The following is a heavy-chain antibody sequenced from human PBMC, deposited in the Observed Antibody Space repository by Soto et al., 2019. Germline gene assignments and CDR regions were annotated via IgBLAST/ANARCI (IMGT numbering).Heavy chain of an antibody. J-gene: IGHJ4*02. Sequence: QVQLVQSGAEVKKPGASVKVSCKASGYTFTSYAMHWVRRAPGHRLAWMAWINAGNGNTKYSQKFQGRVTITRDTSASTAYMELSSLRSEDTAVYYCARDLGFGLSDYWGQGTLVTVSS. CDR1: GYTFTSYA. D-gene: IGHD3-10*01. V-gene: IGHV1-3*01. CDR2: INAGNGNT. CDR3: ARDLGFGLSDY.